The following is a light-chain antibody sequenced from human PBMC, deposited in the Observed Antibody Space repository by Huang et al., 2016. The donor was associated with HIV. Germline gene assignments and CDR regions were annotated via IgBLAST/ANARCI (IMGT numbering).Light chain of an antibody. CDR2: KVS. CDR1: QSLVHSDGNTY. V-gene: IGKV2-30*02. Sequence: DVVMTQSPLSLPVPLGQPASISCRSSQSLVHSDGNTYLNWFHQRLGQSPRRLIYKVSNRDSGVPDRFSGSGSGTDFTLKISRVEAEDVGVYYCMQGTHWPLTFGGGTKVEIK. J-gene: IGKJ4*01. CDR3: MQGTHWPLT.